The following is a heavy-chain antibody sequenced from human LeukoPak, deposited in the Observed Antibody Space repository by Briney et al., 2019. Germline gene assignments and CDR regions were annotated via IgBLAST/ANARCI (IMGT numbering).Heavy chain of an antibody. CDR3: ARDERLSESSGMIAFDI. D-gene: IGHD3-22*01. J-gene: IGHJ3*02. V-gene: IGHV3-23*01. Sequence: GGSLRLSCAASGFTVSNYAMSWVRQAPGKGLERVSAISGGGDITFYADSVKGRSTISRDTSKNTLHLQMNSLRAEDTAVYYCARDERLSESSGMIAFDIWGQGTMVTVSS. CDR1: GFTVSNYA. CDR2: ISGGGDIT.